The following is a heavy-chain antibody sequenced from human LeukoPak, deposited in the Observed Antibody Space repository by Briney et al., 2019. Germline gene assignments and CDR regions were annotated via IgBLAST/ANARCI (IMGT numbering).Heavy chain of an antibody. J-gene: IGHJ5*02. V-gene: IGHV3-48*02. CDR3: ARDRQLTMVRGVRFWFDP. D-gene: IGHD3-10*01. CDR2: ISSGSDSI. CDR1: GFTFSTYG. Sequence: GGSLRLSCAASGFTFSTYGINWVRQAPGKGLEWVSYISSGSDSIHYADSLKGRFTVSRDNAKNSLFLQMNSLRDEDTAVYYCARDRQLTMVRGVRFWFDPWGQGTLVTVSS.